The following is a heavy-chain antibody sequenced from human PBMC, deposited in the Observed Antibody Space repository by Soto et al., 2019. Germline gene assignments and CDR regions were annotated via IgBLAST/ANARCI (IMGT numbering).Heavy chain of an antibody. J-gene: IGHJ5*02. CDR1: GVSISSYY. D-gene: IGHD3-10*01. CDR2: IYYSGST. Sequence: SETLSLTCTVSGVSISSYYWIWIRQPPGKGLEWIGYIYYSGSTNYNPSLKSRVTISVDTSKNQFSLKLSSVTAADTAVYYCARGAAGAVLLWFGGFDPWGQGTLVTVSS. V-gene: IGHV4-59*08. CDR3: ARGAAGAVLLWFGGFDP.